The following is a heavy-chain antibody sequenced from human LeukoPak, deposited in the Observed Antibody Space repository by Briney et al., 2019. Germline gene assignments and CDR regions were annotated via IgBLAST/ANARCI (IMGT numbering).Heavy chain of an antibody. Sequence: ASVKVSCKASGYTFTGYYMHWVRQAPGQGLEWMGWINPRIGDTNYAQKFQGRVTMTRDTSISTVYMELSSLRSDDTAVYYCARDWGLLRAGAYWGQGTLVTVSS. CDR1: GYTFTGYY. CDR2: INPRIGDT. J-gene: IGHJ4*02. V-gene: IGHV1-2*02. D-gene: IGHD3-22*01. CDR3: ARDWGLLRAGAY.